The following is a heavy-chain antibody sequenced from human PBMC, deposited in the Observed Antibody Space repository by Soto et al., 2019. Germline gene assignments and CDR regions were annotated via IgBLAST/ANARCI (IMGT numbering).Heavy chain of an antibody. CDR2: ISSSSSYI. Sequence: SLRLSCAASGFTFSSYSMNWVRQAPGKGLEWVSSISSSSSYIYYADSVKGRFTISRDNAKNSLYLQMNSLRAEDTAVYYCAREDGDAYPYYFDYWGQGTLVTVSS. D-gene: IGHD4-17*01. CDR3: AREDGDAYPYYFDY. V-gene: IGHV3-21*01. CDR1: GFTFSSYS. J-gene: IGHJ4*02.